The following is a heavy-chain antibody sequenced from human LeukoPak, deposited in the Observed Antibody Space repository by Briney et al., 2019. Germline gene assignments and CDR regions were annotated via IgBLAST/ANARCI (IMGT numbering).Heavy chain of an antibody. CDR1: GFTFSTYG. CDR2: IGYNGNNQ. Sequence: GGSLRLSCGASGFTFSTYGMHWVRQAPGKGLEWVAFIGYNGNNQYYADSVKGRFTISRDNSKNTLYLQMNSLKGDDTAVYYCAKDSAFYYIDVWGKGTTVIISS. D-gene: IGHD3-10*01. J-gene: IGHJ6*03. V-gene: IGHV3-30*02. CDR3: AKDSAFYYIDV.